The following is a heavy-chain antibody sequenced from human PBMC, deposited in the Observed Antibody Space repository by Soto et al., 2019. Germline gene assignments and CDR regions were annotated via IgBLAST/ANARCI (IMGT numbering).Heavy chain of an antibody. V-gene: IGHV3-23*01. J-gene: IGHJ4*02. CDR1: GFTFSSYA. CDR2: ISGDGSST. CDR3: AKDWEFDWPNYYFDY. Sequence: GSLRLSCAASGFTFSSYAMSWVRQAPGKGLEWVSAISGDGSSTYFADSGKGRFTISRDNSKNTLYLQMNSPRAEDTAVYYCAKDWEFDWPNYYFDYWGQGTLVTVSS. D-gene: IGHD3-9*01.